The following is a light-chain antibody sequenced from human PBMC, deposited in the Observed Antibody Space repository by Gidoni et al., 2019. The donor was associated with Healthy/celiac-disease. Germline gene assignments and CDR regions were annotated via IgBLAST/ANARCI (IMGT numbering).Light chain of an antibody. Sequence: EIVMTHSPSTLSVSPGERATLSCRASQSVSSNLAWYQQKPDQAPRLLIYGASTRATGIPARSSGRGSGTEFTLTISSLQSEDFAVYYCQQYNNRPVTFGGGTKVEIK. CDR2: GAS. J-gene: IGKJ4*02. V-gene: IGKV3-15*01. CDR1: QSVSSN. CDR3: QQYNNRPVT.